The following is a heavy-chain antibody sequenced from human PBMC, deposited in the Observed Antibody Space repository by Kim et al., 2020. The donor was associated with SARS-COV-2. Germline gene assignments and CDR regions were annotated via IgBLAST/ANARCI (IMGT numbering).Heavy chain of an antibody. V-gene: IGHV4-39*01. Sequence: SETLSLTCTVSGGSISSSSYYWGWIRQPPGKGLEWIGSIYYSGSTYYNPSLKSRVTISVDTSKNQFSLKLSSVTAADTAVYYCARLSLMGYFDWVPSSAHGMDVWGQGTTVTVSS. CDR3: ARLSLMGYFDWVPSSAHGMDV. D-gene: IGHD3-9*01. J-gene: IGHJ6*02. CDR1: GGSISSSSYY. CDR2: IYYSGST.